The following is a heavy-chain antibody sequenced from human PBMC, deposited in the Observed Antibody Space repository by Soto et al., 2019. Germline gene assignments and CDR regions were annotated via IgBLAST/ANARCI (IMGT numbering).Heavy chain of an antibody. CDR3: TGKLREPSGYYYYYGMDV. D-gene: IGHD1-7*01. CDR2: IKSKTDGGTT. J-gene: IGHJ6*02. CDR1: GFTFSNAW. Sequence: GGSLRLSCAASGFTFSNAWMNWVRQAPGKGLEWVGRIKSKTDGGTTDYAAPVKGRFTISRDDSKNTLYLQMNSLKTEDTAVYYCTGKLREPSGYYYYYGMDVWGQGTTVTVSS. V-gene: IGHV3-15*07.